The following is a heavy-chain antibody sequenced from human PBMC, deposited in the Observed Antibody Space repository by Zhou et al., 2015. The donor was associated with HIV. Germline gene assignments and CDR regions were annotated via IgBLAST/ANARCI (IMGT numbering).Heavy chain of an antibody. D-gene: IGHD6-19*01. J-gene: IGHJ4*02. CDR2: ISAYHGTT. Sequence: QVHLVQSGTEVKKPGASVRVSCKASGYTFTYYGISWVRQAPGQGLEWMGWISAYHGTTNYAQKFQGRVTMTTDTSSTTAYMDLRSLRSDDTAVYYCARGDMAVAGTFDYWGQGSLVTVSS. CDR3: ARGDMAVAGTFDY. CDR1: GYTFTYYG. V-gene: IGHV1-18*01.